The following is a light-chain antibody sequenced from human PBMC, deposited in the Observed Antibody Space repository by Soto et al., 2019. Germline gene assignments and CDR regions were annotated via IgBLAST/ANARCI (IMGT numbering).Light chain of an antibody. CDR2: EVS. J-gene: IGLJ2*01. Sequence: QPVLTQPPSASGSPGQSVTISCTGTSSDVGGYNYVSWYQQHPGKAPKLMIYEVSKRPSGVPDRFSGSKSGNTASLTVSGLQAEDEADYYCCSYAGSYTLGVFGGGTKLTVL. V-gene: IGLV2-8*01. CDR1: SSDVGGYNY. CDR3: CSYAGSYTLGV.